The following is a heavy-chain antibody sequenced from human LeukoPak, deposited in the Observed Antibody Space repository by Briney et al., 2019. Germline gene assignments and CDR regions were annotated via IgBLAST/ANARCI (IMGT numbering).Heavy chain of an antibody. J-gene: IGHJ4*02. CDR1: GFTFSSYA. CDR3: AKDAPVNIVVVPAANS. D-gene: IGHD2-2*01. Sequence: GGSLRLSCAASGFTFSSYAMSWVRQAPGKGLEWVSAISGSGGSTYYADSVKGRFTISRDNSRNTLYLQVNSLRAEDTAVYYCAKDAPVNIVVVPAANSWGQGTLVTVSS. V-gene: IGHV3-23*01. CDR2: ISGSGGST.